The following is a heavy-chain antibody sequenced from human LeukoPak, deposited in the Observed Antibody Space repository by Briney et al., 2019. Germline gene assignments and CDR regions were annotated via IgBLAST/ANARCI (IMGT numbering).Heavy chain of an antibody. V-gene: IGHV3-23*01. Sequence: GGSLRLSCAASGFTFSSYAMSWVRQAPGKGLEWVSAISGSGGSTYYADSVKGRFTISRDNSKNTLYLQMNSLKPEDTAVYYCTSPAHDFDIWSGYYSLWGHGTQVTVSS. CDR3: TSPAHDFDIWSGYYSL. J-gene: IGHJ4*01. CDR1: GFTFSSYA. CDR2: ISGSGGST. D-gene: IGHD3-3*01.